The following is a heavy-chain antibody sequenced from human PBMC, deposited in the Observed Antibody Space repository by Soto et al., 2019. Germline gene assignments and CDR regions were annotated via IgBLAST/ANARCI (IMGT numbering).Heavy chain of an antibody. CDR1: GLTFSSYA. CDR3: ARDLGYCSGGSCYSVYYYGMDV. Sequence: GGSTRLSCAASGLTFSSYAMHWVRQAPGKGLEWVAVISYDGSNKYYADSVKGRFTISRDNSKNTLYLQMNSLRAEDTAVYYCARDLGYCSGGSCYSVYYYGMDVWGQGTTVTVSS. J-gene: IGHJ6*02. V-gene: IGHV3-30-3*01. CDR2: ISYDGSNK. D-gene: IGHD2-15*01.